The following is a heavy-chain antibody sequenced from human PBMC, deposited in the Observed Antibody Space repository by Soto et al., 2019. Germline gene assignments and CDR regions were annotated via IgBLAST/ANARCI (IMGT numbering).Heavy chain of an antibody. V-gene: IGHV4-39*01. D-gene: IGHD6-13*01. J-gene: IGHJ5*02. Sequence: SETSLTCTVSGGSISSSSYYWGWIRQPPGKGLEWIGSIYYSGSTYYNPSLKSRVTISVDTSKNQFSLKLSSVTAADTAVYYCARLSGSSWYFGWFDPWGQGTLVTVSS. CDR3: ARLSGSSWYFGWFDP. CDR2: IYYSGST. CDR1: GGSISSSSYY.